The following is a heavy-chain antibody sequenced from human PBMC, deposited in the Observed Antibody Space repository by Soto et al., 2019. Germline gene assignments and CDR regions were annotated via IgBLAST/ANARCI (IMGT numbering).Heavy chain of an antibody. CDR2: INHSGST. D-gene: IGHD5-12*01. Sequence: SETLSLTCAVYGGSFSGYYWSWIRQPPGKGLEWIGEINHSGSTNYNPSLKSRVTISVDTSKNQFSLKLSSVTAADTAVYYCASLGGYIVATTNWFDPWGQGTLVTVSS. CDR3: ASLGGYIVATTNWFDP. CDR1: GGSFSGYY. J-gene: IGHJ5*02. V-gene: IGHV4-34*01.